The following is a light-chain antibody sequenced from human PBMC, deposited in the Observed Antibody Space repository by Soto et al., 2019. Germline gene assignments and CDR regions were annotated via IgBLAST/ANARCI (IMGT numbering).Light chain of an antibody. CDR2: VAS. Sequence: IVLTQSPGTLSLSPGERATLSCRASQSVGGSYLAWFQQKPGQAPRLLIYVASTRATGVPDRFSGSGSATDFSLTINSLEPEDFAVYYCQHYGSSPWTFGQGTKVEIK. V-gene: IGKV3-20*01. CDR1: QSVGGSY. CDR3: QHYGSSPWT. J-gene: IGKJ1*01.